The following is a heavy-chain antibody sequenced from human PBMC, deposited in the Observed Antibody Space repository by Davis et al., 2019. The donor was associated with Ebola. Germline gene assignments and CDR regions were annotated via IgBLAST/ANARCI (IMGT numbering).Heavy chain of an antibody. CDR3: ARGGIAAQTAHYYYGMDV. D-gene: IGHD6-6*01. J-gene: IGHJ6*02. Sequence: AASVKVSCKASGYTFTSYDINWVRQATGQGLEWMGWMNPNSGNTGYAQKFQGRVTMTRNTSLSTAYMELSSLRSEDTAVYYCARGGIAAQTAHYYYGMDVWGQGTTVTVSS. V-gene: IGHV1-8*01. CDR2: MNPNSGNT. CDR1: GYTFTSYD.